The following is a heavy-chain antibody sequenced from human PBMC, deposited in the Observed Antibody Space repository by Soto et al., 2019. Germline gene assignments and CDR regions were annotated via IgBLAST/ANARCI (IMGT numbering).Heavy chain of an antibody. V-gene: IGHV4-59*01. J-gene: IGHJ6*02. D-gene: IGHD3-22*01. CDR3: ARATGVDYYDSSGSRYYYYYGMDV. CDR2: IYYSGST. Sequence: SETLSFTCTVSGGSISSYYWSWIRQPPGKGLEWIGYIYYSGSTNYNPSLKSRVTISVDTSKNQFSLKLSSVTAADTAVYYCARATGVDYYDSSGSRYYYYYGMDVWGQGTTVTVSS. CDR1: GGSISSYY.